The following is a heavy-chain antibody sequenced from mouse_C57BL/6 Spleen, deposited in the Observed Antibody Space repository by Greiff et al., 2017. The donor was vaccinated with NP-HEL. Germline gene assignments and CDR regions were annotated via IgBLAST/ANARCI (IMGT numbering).Heavy chain of an antibody. Sequence: VQLQQSGPELVKPGASVKISCKASGYAFSSSWMNWVKQRPGKGLEWIGRIYPGDGDTNYNGKFKGKATLTADKSSSTAYMQLSSLTSEDSAVYFCARDYPPAMDYWGQGTSVTVSS. D-gene: IGHD5-5*01. V-gene: IGHV1-82*01. J-gene: IGHJ4*01. CDR1: GYAFSSSW. CDR3: ARDYPPAMDY. CDR2: IYPGDGDT.